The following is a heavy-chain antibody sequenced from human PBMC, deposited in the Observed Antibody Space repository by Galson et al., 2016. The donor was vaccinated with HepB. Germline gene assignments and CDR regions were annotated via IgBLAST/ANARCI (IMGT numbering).Heavy chain of an antibody. J-gene: IGHJ3*02. CDR1: GFTFSSYW. D-gene: IGHD6-19*01. Sequence: SLRLSCAASGFTFSSYWMSWVRQAPGKGLEWVANIKQDGSEKFYVDSVKGRFTISRDNAKNSVALRMDSLRADDTALYYCWSGYTSGIWGQGTRVTVSS. V-gene: IGHV3-7*01. CDR3: WSGYTSGI. CDR2: IKQDGSEK.